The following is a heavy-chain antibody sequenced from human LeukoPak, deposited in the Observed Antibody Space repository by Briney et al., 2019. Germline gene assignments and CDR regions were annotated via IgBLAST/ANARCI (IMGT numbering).Heavy chain of an antibody. Sequence: SETLSLTCTVSGGSISSYYWSWIRQPPGKGLEWIGYIYYSEGTNYNPSHKSRVTISVDTSKNQFSLKLNSVTAADTAVYYCAREVYFDYWGQGTLVTVSS. CDR1: GGSISSYY. CDR2: IYYSEGT. J-gene: IGHJ4*02. V-gene: IGHV4-59*01. CDR3: AREVYFDY.